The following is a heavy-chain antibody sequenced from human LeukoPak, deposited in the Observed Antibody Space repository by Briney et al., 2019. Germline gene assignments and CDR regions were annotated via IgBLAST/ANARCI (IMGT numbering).Heavy chain of an antibody. CDR3: ARVVVDTAPNFDY. D-gene: IGHD5-18*01. V-gene: IGHV3-30*02. J-gene: IGHJ4*02. CDR1: GFTFSSYG. CDR2: IRYDGSNK. Sequence: GGSLRLSCAASGFTFSSYGMHWVRQAPGKGLEWVAFIRYDGSNKYYADSVKGRFTISRDNAKNSLYLQMNSLRAEDTAVYYCARVVVDTAPNFDYWGQGTLVTVSS.